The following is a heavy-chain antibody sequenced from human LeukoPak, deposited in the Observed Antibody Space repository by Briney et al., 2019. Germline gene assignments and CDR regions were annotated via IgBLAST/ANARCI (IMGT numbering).Heavy chain of an antibody. D-gene: IGHD4-17*01. Sequence: GGSLRLSCAASGFTFSTYAMSWVRQAPGKGLEWVSAIGGGGRSTYYADSVKGRFTISRDNSKNTLYLQMHSLRAEDTALYYCAKDSPDYGDYGFDPWGQGTLVTVSS. J-gene: IGHJ5*02. V-gene: IGHV3-23*01. CDR3: AKDSPDYGDYGFDP. CDR1: GFTFSTYA. CDR2: IGGGGRST.